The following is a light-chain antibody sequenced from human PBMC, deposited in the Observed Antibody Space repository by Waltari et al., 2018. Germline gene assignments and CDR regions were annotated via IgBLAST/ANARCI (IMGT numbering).Light chain of an antibody. CDR1: SGSVSTSYY. CDR2: STN. V-gene: IGLV8-61*01. Sequence: QTVVTQEPSFSVSPGGTVTLTCGLNSGSVSTSYYPSWYQQNPGQAPRTLIYSTNTRSSGVPDRFSGSILGNKAALTITGAQADDESDYYCVLYMGNGIWVFGGGTKLTVL. CDR3: VLYMGNGIWV. J-gene: IGLJ3*02.